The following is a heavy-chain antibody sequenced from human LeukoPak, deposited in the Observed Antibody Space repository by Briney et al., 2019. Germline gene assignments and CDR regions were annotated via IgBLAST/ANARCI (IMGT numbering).Heavy chain of an antibody. V-gene: IGHV4-61*02. CDR2: VYITGVT. D-gene: IGHD6-6*01. CDR3: AREFLASRRNWVDP. J-gene: IGHJ5*02. Sequence: NPSETLSLTCSVSGDPISHGTHYWSWIRQSAGQGLEWIGRVYITGVTNYNPSLKTRVTISVDPSLNQFSLNLTSVTPADTAVYYCAREFLASRRNWVDPWGQGTLVTVSS. CDR1: GDPISHGTHY.